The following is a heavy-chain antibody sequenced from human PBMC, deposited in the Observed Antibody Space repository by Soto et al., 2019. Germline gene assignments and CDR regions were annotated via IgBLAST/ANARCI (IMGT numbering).Heavy chain of an antibody. V-gene: IGHV1-3*01. CDR3: ARDLGGWPDY. CDR1: GYTFTSYA. J-gene: IGHJ4*02. D-gene: IGHD2-15*01. CDR2: INAGNGNT. Sequence: QVQLVQSGAEVKKPGASVKVSCKASGYTFTSYAMHWVRQAPGQRLEWMGWINAGNGNTKYSQKFQVRVTITKDTSATTADMGLRRLRSEDTAVYYCARDLGGWPDYWGQGTLVTVSS.